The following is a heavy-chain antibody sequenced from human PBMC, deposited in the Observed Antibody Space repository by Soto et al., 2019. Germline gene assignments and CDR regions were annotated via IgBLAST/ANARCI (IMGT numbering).Heavy chain of an antibody. CDR3: TRGGQLFAGNYFDY. CDR1: GNTLPGKG. V-gene: IGHV1-18*01. Sequence: QVKLGQSGPEGNKPGPSGKFSAKAPGNTLPGKGLAWVGKAPGQGLEWMGWISNYNGDTNYAQKLQGRVTMTTDTSTSTAYMELRSLKSDDTAVYYCTRGGQLFAGNYFDYWGQGTLVTVSS. D-gene: IGHD3-10*02. CDR2: ISNYNGDT. J-gene: IGHJ4*02.